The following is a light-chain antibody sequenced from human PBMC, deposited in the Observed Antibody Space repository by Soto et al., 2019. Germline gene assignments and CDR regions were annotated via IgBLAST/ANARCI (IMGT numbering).Light chain of an antibody. CDR3: QQSYSTPRN. V-gene: IGKV1-39*01. Sequence: DIQMTQSPSSLSASVGDRVTITCRASQSISSYLNWYQQKPGKAPKLLIYAASSLQSGVPSRFSCSGSGTDFTLTISSLQPEDFATYYCQQSYSTPRNFGQGNKMEIK. J-gene: IGKJ2*01. CDR1: QSISSY. CDR2: AAS.